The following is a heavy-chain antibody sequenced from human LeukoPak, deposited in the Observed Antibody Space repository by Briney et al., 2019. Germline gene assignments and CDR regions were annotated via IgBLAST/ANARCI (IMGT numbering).Heavy chain of an antibody. D-gene: IGHD3-10*01. CDR3: AKDTHGYGSGSYYKAFDY. CDR1: GFTFGDYY. V-gene: IGHV3-11*01. J-gene: IGHJ4*02. CDR2: INQNSYTI. Sequence: GGSLRLSCAASGFTFGDYYMTWIRQAPGKGLEWISNINQNSYTIYYADSVRGRFTISRDNAKNSLYLQMNSLRAEDTALYYCAKDTHGYGSGSYYKAFDYWGQGTLVTVSS.